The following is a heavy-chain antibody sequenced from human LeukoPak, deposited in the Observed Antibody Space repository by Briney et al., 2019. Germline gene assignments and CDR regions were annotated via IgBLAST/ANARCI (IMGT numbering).Heavy chain of an antibody. J-gene: IGHJ4*02. D-gene: IGHD1-14*01. Sequence: ASVKVSCKASGYTFTSYDINWVRQATGQGLEWMGWMNPNSGNTGYAQKFQGRATMTRNTSISTAYMELSSLRSEDTAVYYCARAKRFSNRYYFDYWGQGTLVTVSS. CDR1: GYTFTSYD. CDR3: ARAKRFSNRYYFDY. CDR2: MNPNSGNT. V-gene: IGHV1-8*01.